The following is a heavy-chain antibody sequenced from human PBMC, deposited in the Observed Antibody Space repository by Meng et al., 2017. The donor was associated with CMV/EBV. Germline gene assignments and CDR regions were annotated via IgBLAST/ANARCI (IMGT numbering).Heavy chain of an antibody. CDR3: ARDSRAAAGTDY. CDR1: GYTFTGYY. D-gene: IGHD6-13*01. J-gene: IGHJ4*02. CDR2: ISPNSGGK. V-gene: IGHV1-2*02. Sequence: CKASGYTFTGYYMDWVRQAPGQGLEWMGWISPNSGGKNYAQKFQGRVTMTRDTSISTAYMELSRLRSDDTAVYYCARDSRAAAGTDYWGQGTLVTVSS.